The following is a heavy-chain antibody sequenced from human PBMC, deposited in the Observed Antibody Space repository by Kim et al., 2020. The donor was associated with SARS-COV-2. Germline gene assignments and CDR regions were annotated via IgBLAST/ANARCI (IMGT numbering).Heavy chain of an antibody. D-gene: IGHD2-15*01. Sequence: GGSLRLSCEASGFTFSSYWMNWVRQGPGKGLVWVSRIKSDGSDTHYADSVKGRVTISSDNAKNTLHLQLNSLGVEDTAIYDCARGSFKQRCDPGGQGTLVTVLS. CDR3: ARGSFKQRCDP. CDR1: GFTFSSYW. CDR2: IKSDGSDT. J-gene: IGHJ5*02. V-gene: IGHV3-74*01.